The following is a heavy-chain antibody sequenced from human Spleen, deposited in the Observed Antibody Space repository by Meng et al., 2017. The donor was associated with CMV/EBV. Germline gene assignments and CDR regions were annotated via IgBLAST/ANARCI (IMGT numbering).Heavy chain of an antibody. CDR3: AKMDFWSGNDY. CDR2: ISSSSSVI. J-gene: IGHJ4*02. V-gene: IGHV3-48*04. D-gene: IGHD3-3*01. CDR1: GFTFSSYW. Sequence: GGSLRLSCAASGFTFSSYWMHWVRQAPGKGLEWISYISSSSSVIKYADSVKGRLTVSRDNAKDSLFLQMNSLRAEDTAVYYCAKMDFWSGNDYWGQGILVTVSS.